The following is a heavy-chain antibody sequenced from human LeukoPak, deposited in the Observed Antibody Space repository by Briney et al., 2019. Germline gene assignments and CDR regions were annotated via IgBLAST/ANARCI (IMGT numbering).Heavy chain of an antibody. V-gene: IGHV1-2*02. J-gene: IGHJ4*02. CDR2: XNXNSRGT. CDR1: GYTXTAXY. CDR3: XRVDDILTGHLDC. D-gene: IGHD3-9*01. Sequence: GASVKVSCKASGYTXTAXYXXXXXXXXGQXXXXXGXXNXNSRGTKYAXKFQGRVTMTRDTSISTAYMELTRLRSDDTAVYXCXRVDDILTGHLDCWGQGTLVTVSS.